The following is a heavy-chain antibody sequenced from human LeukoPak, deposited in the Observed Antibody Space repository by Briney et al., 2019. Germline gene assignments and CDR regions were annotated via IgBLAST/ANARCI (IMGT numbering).Heavy chain of an antibody. D-gene: IGHD4-17*01. CDR3: ARDQDDYGDFDY. J-gene: IGHJ4*02. V-gene: IGHV3-30*04. CDR2: ISYDGSNK. CDR1: GFTFSSYA. Sequence: GGSLRLSCAASGFTFSSYAMHWVRQAPGKGLEWVAVISYDGSNKYYADSVKGRFTISRDNSKNTLYLQMNSLRAEDTAVYYCARDQDDYGDFDYWGQGTLVTVSS.